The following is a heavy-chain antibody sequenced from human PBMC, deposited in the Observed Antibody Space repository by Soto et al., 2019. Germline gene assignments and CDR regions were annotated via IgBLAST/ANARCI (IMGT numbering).Heavy chain of an antibody. J-gene: IGHJ6*02. CDR3: ATGLSYFSWSYAYDYHYGKSV. Sequence: ASVKVSCKASGFTFTNYGIHWVRQAPGKGLEWMGGFDPEDGETIYAQKFQGRVTMTEDTSTDTAYMELSSLRSEDTAVYYCATGLSYFSWSYAYDYHYGKSVWGQGTTVPGSS. CDR1: GFTFTNYG. CDR2: FDPEDGET. D-gene: IGHD3-10*01. V-gene: IGHV1-24*01.